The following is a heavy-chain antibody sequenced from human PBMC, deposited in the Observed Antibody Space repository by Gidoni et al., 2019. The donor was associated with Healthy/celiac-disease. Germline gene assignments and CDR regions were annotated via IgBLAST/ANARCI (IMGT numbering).Heavy chain of an antibody. J-gene: IGHJ4*02. CDR2: IYYSGST. Sequence: QVQLQESGPGLVKPSQTLSLTCTVPGGSISSGDYYWSWIRQPPGKGLEWIGYIYYSGSTYYNPSLKRRVTISVDTSKNQFSLKLSSGTAADTAVDYCARGRDGYSLYFDYWGQGTLVTVSS. V-gene: IGHV4-30-4*08. CDR3: ARGRDGYSLYFDY. D-gene: IGHD5-18*01. CDR1: GGSISSGDYY.